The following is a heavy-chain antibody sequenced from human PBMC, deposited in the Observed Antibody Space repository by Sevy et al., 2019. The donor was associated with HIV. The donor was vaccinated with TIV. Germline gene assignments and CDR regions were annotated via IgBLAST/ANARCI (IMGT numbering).Heavy chain of an antibody. D-gene: IGHD2-8*01. CDR1: GFDFSIYS. CDR3: ARXGXTXPXXX. CDR2: LSFGCGKI. J-gene: IGHJ4*01. V-gene: IGHV3-23*01. Sequence: GGSLRLSCAASGFDFSIYSMXWVRQAPGKGLEWVXTLSFGCGKINYADSVKGRFTISRDNSKSSVYLQMNNMRVEDTAVYYCARXGXTXPXXXXGXXTLVTVSS.